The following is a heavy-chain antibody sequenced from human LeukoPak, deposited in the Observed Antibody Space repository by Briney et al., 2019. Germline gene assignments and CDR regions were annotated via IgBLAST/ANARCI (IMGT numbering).Heavy chain of an antibody. Sequence: PGGSLRLSCAASGFTLSSYWMSWVRQAPGKGLEWVANIKQDGSEKYYVDSVKGRFTISRDNAKNSLYLQMNSLRAEDTAVYYCARDGVLMVYAILDYWGQGTLVTVSS. CDR3: ARDGVLMVYAILDY. D-gene: IGHD2-8*01. CDR1: GFTLSSYW. V-gene: IGHV3-7*01. CDR2: IKQDGSEK. J-gene: IGHJ4*02.